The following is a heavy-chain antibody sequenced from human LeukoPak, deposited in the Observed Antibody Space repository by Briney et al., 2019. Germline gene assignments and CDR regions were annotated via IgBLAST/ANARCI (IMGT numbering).Heavy chain of an antibody. CDR3: ARGSGWLDY. V-gene: IGHV3-23*01. CDR1: GFTFSSYA. D-gene: IGHD6-19*01. Sequence: GGSLRLSCAASGFTFSSYAMSWVRQAPGKGLEWVSTINSIGGTTYYADTVKGRFTISRDNSKNTLYLQMNSLRAEDTAVYYCARGSGWLDYWGQGTLVTVSS. J-gene: IGHJ4*02. CDR2: INSIGGTT.